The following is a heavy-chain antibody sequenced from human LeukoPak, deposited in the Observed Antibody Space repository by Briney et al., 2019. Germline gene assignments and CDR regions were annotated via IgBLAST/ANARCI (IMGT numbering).Heavy chain of an antibody. J-gene: IGHJ6*02. Sequence: TLSLTCTAPGGSISSGGYYWSWIRQHPGKGLEWIGYIYYSGSTYYNPSLKSRITISVDTSKNEFSLKLSSVTAADTAVYYCARGWLRLSGMDVWGQGTTVTVSS. CDR1: GGSISSGGYY. V-gene: IGHV4-31*03. CDR2: IYYSGST. D-gene: IGHD5-12*01. CDR3: ARGWLRLSGMDV.